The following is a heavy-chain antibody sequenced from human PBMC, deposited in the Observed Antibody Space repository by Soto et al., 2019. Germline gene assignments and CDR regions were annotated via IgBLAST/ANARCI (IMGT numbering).Heavy chain of an antibody. Sequence: EVRLVQSGGCLVQPGGSLRLSCAASLFIVSDNYMSWVRQAPGKGLEWVSLIYSGGGTDYAESVKGRFAISRDNSKNTLYLHMNRLKADYTGIYDCATRMTTAPYWGKGTVVNVT. CDR1: LFIVSDNY. CDR2: IYSGGGT. V-gene: IGHV3-66*01. CDR3: ATRMTTAPY. D-gene: IGHD4-17*01. J-gene: IGHJ4*02.